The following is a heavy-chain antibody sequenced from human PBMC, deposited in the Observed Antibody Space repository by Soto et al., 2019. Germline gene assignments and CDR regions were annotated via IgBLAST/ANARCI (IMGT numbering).Heavy chain of an antibody. Sequence: SETLSLTCTVSGGSISSGGYYWSWIRQHPGKGLEWIGYIYYSGSTYYNPSLKSRVTISVDTSKNQFSLKLSSVTAADTAVYYCARGLIRGYDFWSGYYQAPYYYGMDVWGQGTTVTVSS. D-gene: IGHD3-3*01. CDR1: GGSISSGGYY. CDR2: IYYSGST. CDR3: ARGLIRGYDFWSGYYQAPYYYGMDV. J-gene: IGHJ6*02. V-gene: IGHV4-31*03.